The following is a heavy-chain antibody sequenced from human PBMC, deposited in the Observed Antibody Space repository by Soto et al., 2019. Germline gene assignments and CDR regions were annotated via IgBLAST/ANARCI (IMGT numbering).Heavy chain of an antibody. CDR1: GFTFSSYG. Sequence: QVQLVESGGGVVQPGRSLRLSCAASGFTFSSYGMHWVRQAPGKGLEWVAVIWYDGSNKYYADSVKGRFTISRDNSKNTLYLQMNSLRAEDTAVYYCARDHRFSRMTTGVLPRGYWGQGTLVTVSS. CDR3: ARDHRFSRMTTGVLPRGY. J-gene: IGHJ4*02. V-gene: IGHV3-33*01. D-gene: IGHD4-17*01. CDR2: IWYDGSNK.